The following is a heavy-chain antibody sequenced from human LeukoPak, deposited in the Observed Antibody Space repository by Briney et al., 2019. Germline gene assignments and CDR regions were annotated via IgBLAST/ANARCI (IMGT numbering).Heavy chain of an antibody. CDR1: GFTFDDYA. D-gene: IGHD2-15*01. J-gene: IGHJ4*02. V-gene: IGHV3-30*03. CDR2: ISYDGSNK. CDR3: ARDGVGNPTSQLYCSGGSCYSWATVGY. Sequence: GGSLRLSCAASGFTFDDYAMHWVRQAPGKGLGWVAVISYDGSNKYYADSVKGRFTISRDNAKNSLYLQMNSLRAGDTAVYYCARDGVGNPTSQLYCSGGSCYSWATVGYWGQGTLVTVSS.